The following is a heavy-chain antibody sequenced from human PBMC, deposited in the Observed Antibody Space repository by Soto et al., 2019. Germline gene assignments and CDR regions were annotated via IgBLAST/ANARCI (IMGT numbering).Heavy chain of an antibody. CDR3: ARGGGVGVAGSAAFDM. V-gene: IGHV1-2*02. CDR2: INPATGAA. D-gene: IGHD3-3*01. Sequence: QLHLVQSGAVGKKPGASVTVSCSASGYPVTAYYMHWVRQAPGRGLEWMGGINPATGAAKYTQTFQGRVTMARDTATGTVFMELSGLTSEDTAVFYCARGGGVGVAGSAAFDMWGQGTLVTVSS. CDR1: GYPVTAYY. J-gene: IGHJ3*02.